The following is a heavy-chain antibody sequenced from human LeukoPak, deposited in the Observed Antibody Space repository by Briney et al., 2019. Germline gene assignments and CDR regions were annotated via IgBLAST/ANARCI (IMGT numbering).Heavy chain of an antibody. CDR2: IKQDGSEK. Sequence: PGGSLRLSCAASGFTFSSYWMSWVRQATGKGLEWVANIKQDGSEKYYVDSVKGRFTISRDNAKNSLYLQMNSLRAEDTAVYYCARELGRYYMDVWGKGTTVTVSS. V-gene: IGHV3-7*01. CDR1: GFTFSSYW. CDR3: ARELGRYYMDV. J-gene: IGHJ6*03.